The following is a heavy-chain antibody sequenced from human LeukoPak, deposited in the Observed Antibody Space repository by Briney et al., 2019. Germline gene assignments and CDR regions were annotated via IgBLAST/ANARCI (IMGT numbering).Heavy chain of an antibody. Sequence: GGSLRLSCTVSGFTVSSNSMSWVRQAPGKGLEWVSFIYSDNTHYSDSVKGRFTISRDNSKNTLYLQMNSLRAEDTAVYYCAKPLWFGEPSDAFDIWGQGTMVTVSS. D-gene: IGHD3-10*01. CDR2: IYSDNT. V-gene: IGHV3-66*03. J-gene: IGHJ3*02. CDR3: AKPLWFGEPSDAFDI. CDR1: GFTVSSNS.